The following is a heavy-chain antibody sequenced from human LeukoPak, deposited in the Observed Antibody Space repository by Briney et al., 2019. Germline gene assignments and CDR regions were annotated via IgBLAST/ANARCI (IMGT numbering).Heavy chain of an antibody. CDR3: ARDLSKIHLWSNPYFDY. J-gene: IGHJ4*02. D-gene: IGHD5-18*01. Sequence: GGSLRLSCSASEVTFSTNAMSWVRQAPGKGLEWVANIKQDGSEKYYVDSVKGRFTISRDNAKNSLYLQMNSLRAEDTAVYYCARDLSKIHLWSNPYFDYWGQGTLVTVSS. CDR2: IKQDGSEK. V-gene: IGHV3-7*01. CDR1: EVTFSTNA.